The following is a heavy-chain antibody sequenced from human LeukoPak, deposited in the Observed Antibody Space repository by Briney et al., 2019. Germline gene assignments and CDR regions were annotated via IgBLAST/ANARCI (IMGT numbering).Heavy chain of an antibody. Sequence: SETLSLTCTVSGGSISTHYWSWIRRPPEKGLEWIGYISYIGSTNYNPSLKSRVTISVDTTRNQFSLKLSSVTAADAAVYFCARDPTTVTKGLDIWGQGTMVTVSS. CDR3: ARDPTTVTKGLDI. CDR2: ISYIGST. J-gene: IGHJ3*02. CDR1: GGSISTHY. V-gene: IGHV4-59*11. D-gene: IGHD4-17*01.